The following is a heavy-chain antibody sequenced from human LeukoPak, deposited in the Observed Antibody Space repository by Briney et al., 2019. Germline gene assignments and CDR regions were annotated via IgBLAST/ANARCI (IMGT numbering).Heavy chain of an antibody. CDR1: GFTFGNYG. CDR3: AKDLRGNYYGSGIVGAFDI. J-gene: IGHJ3*02. D-gene: IGHD3-10*01. CDR2: ISGSGGST. V-gene: IGHV3-23*01. Sequence: GGSLRLSCAASGFTFGNYGMSWVRQAPGKGLEWVSAISGSGGSTYYADSVKGRFTISRDNSKNTLYLQMNSLRAEDTAVYYCAKDLRGNYYGSGIVGAFDIWGQGTMVTVSS.